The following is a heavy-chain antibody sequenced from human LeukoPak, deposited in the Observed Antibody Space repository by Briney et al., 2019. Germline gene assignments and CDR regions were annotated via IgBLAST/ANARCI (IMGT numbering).Heavy chain of an antibody. V-gene: IGHV2-26*01. CDR2: IFSKDEK. CDR1: GFSLSHARMG. CDR3: AGGGYDYFDY. J-gene: IGHJ4*02. D-gene: IGHD5-12*01. Sequence: SGPVLVKPPETLTLTCTVSGFSLSHARMGVSWIRQPPGKALEWLEHIFSKDEKSYSTSLKSRLTISKDTSKSQVVLTMTNMDPVDTATYYCAGGGYDYFDYWGQGTLVTVSS.